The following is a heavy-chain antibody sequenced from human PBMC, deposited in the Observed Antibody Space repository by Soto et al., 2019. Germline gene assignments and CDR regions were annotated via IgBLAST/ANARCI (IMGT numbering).Heavy chain of an antibody. CDR3: ARERAEGCWGGSCYSAYYYMDV. V-gene: IGHV1-69*08. CDR1: GGTFSSYT. CDR2: IIPILGIA. J-gene: IGHJ6*03. D-gene: IGHD2-15*01. Sequence: QVQLVQSGAEVKKPGSSVKVSYKASGGTFSSYTISWVRQAPGQGLEWMGRIIPILGIANYAQKFQGRVTITADKSTSTAYMELSSLRSEDTAVYYCARERAEGCWGGSCYSAYYYMDVWGKGTTVTVSS.